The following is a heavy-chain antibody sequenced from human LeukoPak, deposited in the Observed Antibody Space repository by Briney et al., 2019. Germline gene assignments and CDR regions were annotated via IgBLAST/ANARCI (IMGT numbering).Heavy chain of an antibody. D-gene: IGHD2-15*01. CDR1: GYTLTELS. CDR2: FDPEDGET. Sequence: ASVKVSCKVSGYTLTELSMHWVRQAPGKGLEWMGGFDPEDGETIYAQKFQGRVTMTEDTSTDTAYMELSSLRSEDTAVYYCATGLGDCSGGSCYSDAFDIWGQGTMVTVSS. CDR3: ATGLGDCSGGSCYSDAFDI. J-gene: IGHJ3*02. V-gene: IGHV1-24*01.